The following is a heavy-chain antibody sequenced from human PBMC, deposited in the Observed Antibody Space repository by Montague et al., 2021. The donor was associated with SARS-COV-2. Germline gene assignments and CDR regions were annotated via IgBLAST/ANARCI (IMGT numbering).Heavy chain of an antibody. J-gene: IGHJ4*02. Sequence: SETLSLTCTVSGDSVSSSDHYWGWIRQPPGKGLEWLGIVYYNGXTXYXXXXKGRVTISIDASKNQFSLKLNSLTATDTAIYHCARRRLREDYFDFWGQGTLLTVSS. D-gene: IGHD4-17*01. V-gene: IGHV4-39*01. CDR3: ARRRLREDYFDF. CDR2: VYYNGXT. CDR1: GDSVSSSDHY.